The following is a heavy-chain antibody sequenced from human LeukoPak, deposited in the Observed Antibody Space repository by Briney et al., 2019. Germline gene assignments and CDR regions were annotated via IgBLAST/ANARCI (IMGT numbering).Heavy chain of an antibody. CDR1: GFTFSRYN. D-gene: IGHD6-19*01. CDR3: ARPYSSGWDNWFGP. Sequence: GGSLRLSCAASGFTFSRYNMNWVRQAPGKGLEWLADISSSSSTIYYADSVKGRFTISRDNAKNSLYLQMNSLRAEGTAVYYCARPYSSGWDNWFGPWGQGTLVTVPS. CDR2: ISSSSSTI. J-gene: IGHJ5*02. V-gene: IGHV3-48*01.